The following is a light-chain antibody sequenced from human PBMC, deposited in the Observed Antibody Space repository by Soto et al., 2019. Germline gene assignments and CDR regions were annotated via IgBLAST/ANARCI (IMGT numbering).Light chain of an antibody. V-gene: IGKV3-11*01. CDR3: QQRNVWPPIT. CDR2: DST. CDR1: QSIHTS. Sequence: VLTQSPATLSLSPGERATLSCRASQSIHTSLAWYQQKSGKPPRLVIYDSTLRANGVPDRFGGSRSGTEFTLTINSLEPEDFAVYYCQQRNVWPPITFGQGKRREIK. J-gene: IGKJ5*01.